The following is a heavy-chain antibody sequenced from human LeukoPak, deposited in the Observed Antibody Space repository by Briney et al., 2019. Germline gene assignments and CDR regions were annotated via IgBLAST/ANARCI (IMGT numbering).Heavy chain of an antibody. D-gene: IGHD4-23*01. CDR2: IIPIFGTA. CDR1: GGTFSSYA. Sequence: SVKVSCKASGGTFSSYAISWVRQAPGQRLEWMGGIIPIFGTANYAQKFQGRVTITTDESTSTAYMELSSLRSEDTAVYYCARAGRIYGGNPFDYWGQGTLVTVSS. V-gene: IGHV1-69*05. CDR3: ARAGRIYGGNPFDY. J-gene: IGHJ4*02.